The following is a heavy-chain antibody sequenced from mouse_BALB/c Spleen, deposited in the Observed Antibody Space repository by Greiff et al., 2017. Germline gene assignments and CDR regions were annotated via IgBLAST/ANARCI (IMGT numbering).Heavy chain of an antibody. CDR2: ILPGSGST. Sequence: QVQLQQSGAELMKPGASVKISCKATGYTFSSYWIEWVKQRPGHGLEWIGEILPGSGSTNYNEKFKGKATFTADTSSNTAYMQLSSLTSEDSAVYYGARDGYLLDYYAMDYWGQGTSVTVSS. CDR1: GYTFSSYW. D-gene: IGHD2-3*01. CDR3: ARDGYLLDYYAMDY. V-gene: IGHV1-9*01. J-gene: IGHJ4*01.